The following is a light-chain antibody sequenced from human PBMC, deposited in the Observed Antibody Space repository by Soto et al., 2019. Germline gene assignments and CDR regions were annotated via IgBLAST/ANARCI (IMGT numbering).Light chain of an antibody. J-gene: IGKJ3*01. CDR3: QQYYSRGT. V-gene: IGKV4-1*01. Sequence: DIVMTQSPDSLAVSLGERATVNCKSSQNLLYSSNNKNYLAWYQQKPGQPPKLLIYWASTRESGVPDRFSGSGSGTDFTLTITKLQAEDVAVYYCQQYYSRGTFGPGTKVDIK. CDR1: QNLLYSSNNKNY. CDR2: WAS.